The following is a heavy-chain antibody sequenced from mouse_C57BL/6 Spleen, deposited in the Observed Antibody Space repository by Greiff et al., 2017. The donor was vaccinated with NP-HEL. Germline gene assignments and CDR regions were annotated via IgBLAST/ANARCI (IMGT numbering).Heavy chain of an antibody. V-gene: IGHV1-82*01. J-gene: IGHJ2*01. CDR1: GYAFSSSW. D-gene: IGHD2-3*01. CDR2: IYPGDGDT. Sequence: VQLQQSGPELVKPGASVKISCKASGYAFSSSWMNWVKQRPGKGLEWIGRIYPGDGDTNYNGKFKGKATLTADKSSSTAYMQLSSLTSEDSAVYFCARYDGYYLYYFDYWGQGTTLPVSS. CDR3: ARYDGYYLYYFDY.